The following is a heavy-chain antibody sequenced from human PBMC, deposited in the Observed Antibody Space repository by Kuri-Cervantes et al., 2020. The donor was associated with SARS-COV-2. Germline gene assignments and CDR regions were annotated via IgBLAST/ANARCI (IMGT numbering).Heavy chain of an antibody. CDR3: ARDLDSSGYGYYYYGMDV. CDR2: INPNSDGT. D-gene: IGHD3-22*01. Sequence: ASVKVSCKASGYTFTGYYMHWVRQAPGQGLEWMGWINPNSDGTNYAQKFQGWVTMTRDTSISTAYMELSRLRSDDTAVYYSARDLDSSGYGYYYYGMDVWGQGTTVTVSS. J-gene: IGHJ6*02. V-gene: IGHV1-2*04. CDR1: GYTFTGYY.